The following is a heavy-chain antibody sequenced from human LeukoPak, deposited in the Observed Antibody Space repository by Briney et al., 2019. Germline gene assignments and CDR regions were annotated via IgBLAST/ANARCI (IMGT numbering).Heavy chain of an antibody. D-gene: IGHD3-3*01. CDR2: INHSGST. J-gene: IGHJ3*02. CDR3: ARRIITIFAGYAFDI. CDR1: GGSFSGYY. V-gene: IGHV4-34*01. Sequence: SETLSLTCAVYGGSFSGYYWSWIRQPPGKGLEWIGKINHSGSTNYNPSLKSRVTISVDTSKNQFSLKLSSVTAADTAVYYCARRIITIFAGYAFDIWGQGTMVTVSS.